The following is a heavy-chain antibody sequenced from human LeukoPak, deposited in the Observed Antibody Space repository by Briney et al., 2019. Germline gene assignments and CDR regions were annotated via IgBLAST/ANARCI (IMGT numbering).Heavy chain of an antibody. CDR3: AKSSFWSGYPYIDY. V-gene: IGHV3-23*01. Sequence: GGSLRLSCAASGFTFSSYAMSWVRQAPGKGLEWVSAISGSGGSTYYADSVKGRFTISRDNSKNTLYLQMNSLRADDTAVYYCAKSSFWSGYPYIDYWGQGTLVTVSS. CDR1: GFTFSSYA. J-gene: IGHJ4*02. CDR2: ISGSGGST. D-gene: IGHD3-3*01.